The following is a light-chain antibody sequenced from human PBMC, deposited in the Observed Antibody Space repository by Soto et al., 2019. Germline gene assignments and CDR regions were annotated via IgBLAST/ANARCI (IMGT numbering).Light chain of an antibody. J-gene: IGKJ4*01. V-gene: IGKV3-20*01. CDR1: QSVSSSY. Sequence: EIELTQSPGTLSLSPGERATLSCRASQSVSSSYLAWYQQKPGQAPRLLIYDASSRATGIPDRFSGSGSGTDFTLTISRRQPEDFAVYYCQQYDSSPLTFGGGTKVELK. CDR2: DAS. CDR3: QQYDSSPLT.